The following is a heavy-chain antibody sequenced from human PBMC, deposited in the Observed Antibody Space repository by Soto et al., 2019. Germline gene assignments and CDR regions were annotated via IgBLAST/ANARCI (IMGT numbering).Heavy chain of an antibody. CDR2: ISSSSSYI. Sequence: GGSLRLSCAASGFTFSSYNMNWVRQAPGKGLEWVSSISSSSSYIYYADSVKGRFTISRDDSKNSVYLQMNSLKTEDTGVYYCADVGAGSDYWGQGTLVTVS. CDR1: GFTFSSYN. V-gene: IGHV3-21*04. CDR3: ADVGAGSDY. J-gene: IGHJ4*02. D-gene: IGHD1-26*01.